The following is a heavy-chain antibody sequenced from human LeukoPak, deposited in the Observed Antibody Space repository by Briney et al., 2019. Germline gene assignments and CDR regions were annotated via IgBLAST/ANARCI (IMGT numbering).Heavy chain of an antibody. CDR1: GFTFSSYA. D-gene: IGHD3-10*01. CDR3: AKGFFRARFGEIFDY. Sequence: GGSLRLSCAASGFTFSSYAMSWVRQAPGKGLEWVSAISGSGGSTYYADSVKGRFTISRDNSKNTLYLQMNSLRAEDTAVYCCAKGFFRARFGEIFDYWGQGTLVTVSS. CDR2: ISGSGGST. V-gene: IGHV3-23*01. J-gene: IGHJ4*02.